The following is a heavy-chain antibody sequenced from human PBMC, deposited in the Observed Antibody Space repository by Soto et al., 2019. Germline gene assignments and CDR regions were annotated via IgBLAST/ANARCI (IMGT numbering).Heavy chain of an antibody. CDR2: VNHSGTT. CDR1: GGSFSGYY. V-gene: IGHV4-34*01. CDR3: ARGIGYCSSINCYSSRRLRFDS. Sequence: QVQLQQWGAGLLKPSETLSLTCAVYGGSFSGYYWTWIRQSPEKGLEWIGEVNHSGTTYYNPSLKTRFPISVHTPKKQFSLKMSFVTAADTAVYYCARGIGYCSSINCYSSRRLRFDSWGQGTLVTVSS. J-gene: IGHJ4*02. D-gene: IGHD2-2*01.